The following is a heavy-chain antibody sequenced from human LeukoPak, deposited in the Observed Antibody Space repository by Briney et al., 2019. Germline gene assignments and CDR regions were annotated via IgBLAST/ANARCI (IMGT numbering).Heavy chain of an antibody. V-gene: IGHV4-34*01. CDR3: ARRLRYFDWLLEY. CDR2: INHRGST. J-gene: IGHJ4*02. Sequence: SETLSLTCAVYGGSFSGYYWSWIRQPPGKGLEWIGEINHRGSTNYNPSLKSRVTISVDTSKNQFSLKLSSVTAADTAVYYCARRLRYFDWLLEYWGRGTLVTVSS. CDR1: GGSFSGYY. D-gene: IGHD3-9*01.